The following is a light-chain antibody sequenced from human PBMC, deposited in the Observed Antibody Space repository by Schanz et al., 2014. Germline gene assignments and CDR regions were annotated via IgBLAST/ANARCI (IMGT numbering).Light chain of an antibody. J-gene: IGKJ2*01. CDR2: GAS. Sequence: EIVMTQSPATLSVFPGERATLSCRASQSLSSNLAWYQQKPGQAPRLLIYGASTRATGIQARFSGSGSGTEFTLTISSLQSEDFAVYYCQQYNNWPPPYTFGQGTKLEIK. V-gene: IGKV3-15*01. CDR1: QSLSSN. CDR3: QQYNNWPPPYT.